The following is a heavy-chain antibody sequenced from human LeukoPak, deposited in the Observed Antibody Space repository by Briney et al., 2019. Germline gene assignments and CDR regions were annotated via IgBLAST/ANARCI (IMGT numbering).Heavy chain of an antibody. CDR2: IYPGVSDT. J-gene: IGHJ5*02. V-gene: IGHV5-51*01. D-gene: IGHD3-10*01. Sequence: GESLKISCKGSGYSFTSYWIGWVRQMPGKGLEWMGVIYPGVSDTRYSPSFQGQVTISADKSISTAYLQWSSLKASDTAMYYCAREYYYGSGSSYNWFDPWGQGTLVTVSS. CDR1: GYSFTSYW. CDR3: AREYYYGSGSSYNWFDP.